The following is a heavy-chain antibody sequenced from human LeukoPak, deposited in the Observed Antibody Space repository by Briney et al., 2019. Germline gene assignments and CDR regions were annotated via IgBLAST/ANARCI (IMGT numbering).Heavy chain of an antibody. CDR2: IYPGDSDT. CDR3: ARHRGLGYCSSTSCYADAFDI. Sequence: GESLKISCKGSGYSFTSYWIGWVRQMPGKGLEWMGIIYPGDSDTRYSPSFQSQVTISADKSISTAYLQWSSLKASDTAMYYCARHRGLGYCSSTSCYADAFDIWGQGTMVTVSS. CDR1: GYSFTSYW. D-gene: IGHD2-2*01. V-gene: IGHV5-51*01. J-gene: IGHJ3*02.